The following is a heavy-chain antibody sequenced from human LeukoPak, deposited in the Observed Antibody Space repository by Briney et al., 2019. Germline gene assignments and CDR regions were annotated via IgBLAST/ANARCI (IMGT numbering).Heavy chain of an antibody. Sequence: PGGSLRLSCAASGFTFSSYGMHWVRQAPGKGLEWVAVISYDGSNKYYADSVKGRFTISRDNSKNMLYLQMNSLRAEDTAVYYCAKDLGTYYYVPGGYWGQGTLVTVSS. V-gene: IGHV3-30*18. CDR3: AKDLGTYYYVPGGY. J-gene: IGHJ4*02. D-gene: IGHD3-10*02. CDR1: GFTFSSYG. CDR2: ISYDGSNK.